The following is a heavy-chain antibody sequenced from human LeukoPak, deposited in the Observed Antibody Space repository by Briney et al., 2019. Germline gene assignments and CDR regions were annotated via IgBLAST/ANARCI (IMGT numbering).Heavy chain of an antibody. V-gene: IGHV3-30*18. Sequence: GGSLRLSCAASGFTFSIYGMHWVRQAPGKGLEWVAVISYDGSNKYYADSVKGRFTISRDNSKNTLYLQMNSLRAEDTAVYYCAKIVGEQHHVYWGQGTLVTVSS. J-gene: IGHJ4*02. CDR2: ISYDGSNK. CDR1: GFTFSIYG. D-gene: IGHD3-10*01. CDR3: AKIVGEQHHVY.